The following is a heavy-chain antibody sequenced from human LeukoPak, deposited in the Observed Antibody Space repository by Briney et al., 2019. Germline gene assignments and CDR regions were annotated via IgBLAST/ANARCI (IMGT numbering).Heavy chain of an antibody. D-gene: IGHD2-21*02. CDR3: ASRVTANSVFDY. CDR2: INPNSGGT. J-gene: IGHJ4*02. Sequence: ASVKASCKASGYTFTGYYMHWVRQAPGQGLEWMGRINPNSGGTNYAQKFQGRVTMTRDTSISTAYMELSSLRSEDTAIYYCASRVTANSVFDYWGQGTLVTVSS. CDR1: GYTFTGYY. V-gene: IGHV1-2*06.